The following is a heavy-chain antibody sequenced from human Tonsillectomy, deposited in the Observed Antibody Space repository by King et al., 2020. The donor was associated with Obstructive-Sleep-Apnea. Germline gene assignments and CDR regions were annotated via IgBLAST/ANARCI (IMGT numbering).Heavy chain of an antibody. J-gene: IGHJ4*02. CDR1: GFTFSSFA. V-gene: IGHV3-30*04. D-gene: IGHD3-22*01. Sequence: VQLVESGGGVVQPGRSLRLSCAASGFTFSSFAMHWVRQAPGKGLEWGAVISYDGRNKYYADSVKGRFTISRANSKNTLYLQMNSLRAEDTAVYYWAREEDYYDSSGYYYYFDYWGQGTLVTVSS. CDR3: AREEDYYDSSGYYYYFDY. CDR2: ISYDGRNK.